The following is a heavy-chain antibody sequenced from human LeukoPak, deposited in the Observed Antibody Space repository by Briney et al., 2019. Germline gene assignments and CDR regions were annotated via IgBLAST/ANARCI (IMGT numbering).Heavy chain of an antibody. CDR3: ARDQYDTWSRRGNFDS. V-gene: IGHV3-30*04. CDR1: GFTFTTFP. D-gene: IGHD3/OR15-3a*01. CDR2: ISYDGTDK. Sequence: GGSLRLSCAASGFTFTTFPMHWVRQPPGKGLEWVAVISYDGTDKYYADSVKGRFTISRDNSKSTLYLQMDSLRAEDTAVFYCARDQYDTWSRRGNFDSWGQGTLVIVSS. J-gene: IGHJ4*02.